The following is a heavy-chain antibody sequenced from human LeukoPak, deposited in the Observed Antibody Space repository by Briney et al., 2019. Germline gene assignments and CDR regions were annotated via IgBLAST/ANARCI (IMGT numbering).Heavy chain of an antibody. V-gene: IGHV4-34*01. CDR1: GGSFSGYY. D-gene: IGHD3-10*01. J-gene: IGHJ4*02. Sequence: SETLSLTCAVYGGSFSGYYWSWIRQPPGKGLEWIGEINHSGSTNYNPSLKSRVTISVDKSKNQFSLKLSSVTAADTAMYYCAREGSIGGSGSYYDYWGQGTLVTVSS. CDR3: AREGSIGGSGSYYDY. CDR2: INHSGST.